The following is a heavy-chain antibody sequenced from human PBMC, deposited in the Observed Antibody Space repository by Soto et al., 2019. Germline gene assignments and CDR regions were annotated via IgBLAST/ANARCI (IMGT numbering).Heavy chain of an antibody. D-gene: IGHD4-17*01. Sequence: SVKVSCKASGGTFSSYAISWVRQAPGQGLEWMGGIIPIFGTANYAQKFQGRVTITADESTSTAYMELSSLRSEDTAVYYCARGRGDYPIYYYYGMDVWGQGTTVTVSS. J-gene: IGHJ6*02. CDR2: IIPIFGTA. CDR1: GGTFSSYA. V-gene: IGHV1-69*01. CDR3: ARGRGDYPIYYYYGMDV.